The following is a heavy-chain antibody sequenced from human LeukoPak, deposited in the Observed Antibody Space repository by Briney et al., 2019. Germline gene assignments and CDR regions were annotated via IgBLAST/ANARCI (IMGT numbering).Heavy chain of an antibody. V-gene: IGHV3-66*01. D-gene: IGHD4-17*01. Sequence: GGSLRLSCAASGFTVSSNYMSWVRQAPGKGLEWVSVNYSGGSTYYADSVKGRFTISRDNSKNTLYLQLNSLRAEDTAVYHCARDMTTVTTGDYWGQGTLVTVSS. CDR3: ARDMTTVTTGDY. CDR1: GFTVSSNY. CDR2: NYSGGST. J-gene: IGHJ4*02.